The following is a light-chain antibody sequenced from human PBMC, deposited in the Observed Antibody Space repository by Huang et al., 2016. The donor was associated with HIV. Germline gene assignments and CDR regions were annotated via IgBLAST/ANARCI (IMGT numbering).Light chain of an antibody. CDR2: DAA. CDR1: QSISNY. Sequence: EIVLTQSPATLSLSPGERATLSCRASQSISNYLIWYQQKPGQAPRLLIYDAANRATGIPARCSGRGSGTDFTLTISSLEPEDFAIYYCQQRRTWPPVTFGQGTRLDI. CDR3: QQRRTWPPVT. V-gene: IGKV3-11*01. J-gene: IGKJ5*01.